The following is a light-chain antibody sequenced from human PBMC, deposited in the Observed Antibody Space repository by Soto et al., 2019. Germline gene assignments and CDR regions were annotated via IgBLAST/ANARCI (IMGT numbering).Light chain of an antibody. CDR2: EVS. CDR3: SSYAGTKNVV. J-gene: IGLJ2*01. CDR1: SSDVGGYNY. V-gene: IGLV2-8*01. Sequence: QSVLTQSPSGSGSPGQSVTISCTGTSSDVGGYNYVSWYQQHPGKAPKLMIYEVSKRPSGVPDRFSGSKSGNTASLTVSGLQAEDEADYYCSSYAGTKNVVFGGGTKLTVL.